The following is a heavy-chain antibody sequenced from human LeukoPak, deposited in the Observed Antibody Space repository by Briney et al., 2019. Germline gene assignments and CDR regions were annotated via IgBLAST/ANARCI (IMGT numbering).Heavy chain of an antibody. CDR2: ISGNGGTT. Sequence: GGPLRLSCAASGFAFTSYAMNWVRQAPGKGLEWVSAISGNGGTTYYADSVEGRFTISRDNSKNTLYVQMNSLRAEDTAVYYCAKVSPYKIAVAGNFDYWGQGALVTVSS. J-gene: IGHJ4*02. CDR1: GFAFTSYA. CDR3: AKVSPYKIAVAGNFDY. D-gene: IGHD6-19*01. V-gene: IGHV3-23*01.